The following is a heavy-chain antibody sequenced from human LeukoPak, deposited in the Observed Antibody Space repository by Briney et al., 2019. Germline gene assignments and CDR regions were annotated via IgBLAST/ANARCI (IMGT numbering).Heavy chain of an antibody. Sequence: PSETLSLTCAVYGGSFSGYYWSWIRQPPGKGLEWIGEINHSGSTNYNPSLKSRVTISVDTSKNQFSLKLSSVTAADTAVYYCARLKYNPRITIFGVVSGNWFDPWGQGTLVTVSS. D-gene: IGHD3-3*01. CDR1: GGSFSGYY. V-gene: IGHV4-34*01. CDR3: ARLKYNPRITIFGVVSGNWFDP. CDR2: INHSGST. J-gene: IGHJ5*02.